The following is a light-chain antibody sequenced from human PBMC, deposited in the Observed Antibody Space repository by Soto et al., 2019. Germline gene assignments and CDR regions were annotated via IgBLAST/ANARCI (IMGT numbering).Light chain of an antibody. J-gene: IGKJ1*01. Sequence: EIVMTQSPATLSVSPGERATLSCRASQSVSSNLAWYQQKPGQAPRLLIYGASTRATGIPDRFSGSGSGTEFTLTISSLQSEDFAVYYCQQYNNRGTFGQGTKVEIK. CDR3: QQYNNRGT. V-gene: IGKV3-15*01. CDR2: GAS. CDR1: QSVSSN.